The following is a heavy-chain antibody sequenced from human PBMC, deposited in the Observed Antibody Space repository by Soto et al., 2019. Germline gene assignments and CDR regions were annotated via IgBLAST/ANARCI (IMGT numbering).Heavy chain of an antibody. CDR1: GFSFSAFG. CDR2: ISHDGSNQ. D-gene: IGHD2-21*02. Sequence: QVQLVESGGGVVQPGRSLRLSCAPSGFSFSAFGMDWVRQAPGKGLEWVAAISHDGSNQYYGDSVKGRFTISRDHSNNRLYLQMNNLKMEDSAIYYCAKETRSPAVTATRVNGMDVWGQGTTVTVSS. CDR3: AKETRSPAVTATRVNGMDV. J-gene: IGHJ6*02. V-gene: IGHV3-30*18.